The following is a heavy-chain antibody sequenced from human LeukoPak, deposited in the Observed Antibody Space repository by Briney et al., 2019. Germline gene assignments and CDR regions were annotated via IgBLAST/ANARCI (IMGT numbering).Heavy chain of an antibody. CDR2: IIPIFGTA. Sequence: ASVRVSCKASGGTFSSYAISWVRQAPGQGLEWMGGIIPIFGTANYAQKFQGRVTITADESTSTAYMELSSLRSEDTAVYYCARASTEYYDFWSGYYHPSSYFDYWGQGTLVTVSS. V-gene: IGHV1-69*13. J-gene: IGHJ4*02. D-gene: IGHD3-3*01. CDR3: ARASTEYYDFWSGYYHPSSYFDY. CDR1: GGTFSSYA.